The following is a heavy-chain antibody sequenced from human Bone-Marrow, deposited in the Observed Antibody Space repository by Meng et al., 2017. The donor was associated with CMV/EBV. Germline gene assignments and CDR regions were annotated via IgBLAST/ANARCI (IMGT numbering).Heavy chain of an antibody. CDR2: IIPILGIA. Sequence: SVKVSCKSSGGTFSSYAISWVRQAPGQGLEWMGGIIPILGIANYAQKFQGRVTITADKSTSTAYMELSSLRSEETDVCYCARDFRVTAPMPVCCEGYYYYYGMDVWGPGNTVNVSS. D-gene: IGHD2-2*01. CDR3: ARDFRVTAPMPVCCEGYYYYYGMDV. J-gene: IGHJ6*02. V-gene: IGHV1-69*10. CDR1: GGTFSSYA.